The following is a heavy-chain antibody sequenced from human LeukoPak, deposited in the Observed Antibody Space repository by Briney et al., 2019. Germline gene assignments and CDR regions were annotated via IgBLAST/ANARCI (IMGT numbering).Heavy chain of an antibody. CDR2: IYYSGNT. CDR3: ARQRDGYSYHFDY. D-gene: IGHD5-24*01. CDR1: GGSINSYY. V-gene: IGHV4-59*08. Sequence: SETLSLTCTVSGGSINSYYWSWIRQPPGKGLEWIGYIYYSGNTNYNPSLRSRVTISVDTSKNQFSLKLSSVTAADTAVYYCARQRDGYSYHFDYWGQGILVTVSS. J-gene: IGHJ4*02.